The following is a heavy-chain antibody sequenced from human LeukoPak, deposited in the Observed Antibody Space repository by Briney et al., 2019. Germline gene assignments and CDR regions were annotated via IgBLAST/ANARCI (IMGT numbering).Heavy chain of an antibody. CDR3: ARPTSGGAFDI. V-gene: IGHV3-7*01. CDR1: GLSVTSNA. CDR2: INQDGSQK. J-gene: IGHJ3*02. Sequence: GGSLRLSCAPSGLSVTSNAMNWVRQAPGKGLEWVGHINQDGSQKNSVDSVKGRCTISRDNAKNSVYLQMNSLRAEDTAVYYCARPTSGGAFDIWGQGTMVVVSP. D-gene: IGHD6-25*01.